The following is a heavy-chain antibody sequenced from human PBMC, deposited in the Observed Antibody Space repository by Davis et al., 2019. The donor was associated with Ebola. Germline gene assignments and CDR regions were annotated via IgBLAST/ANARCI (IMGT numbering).Heavy chain of an antibody. V-gene: IGHV3-23*01. J-gene: IGHJ4*02. CDR3: AKGPSSGWYYFDY. CDR1: GFTFSSYA. CDR2: ISGSGGST. D-gene: IGHD6-19*01. Sequence: GSLRLSCAASGFTFSSYAMSWVRQAPGKGLEWVSAISGSGGSTYYADSVKGRFTISRDNSKNTLHLQMNSLRAEDTAVYYCAKGPSSGWYYFDYWGQGTLVTVSS.